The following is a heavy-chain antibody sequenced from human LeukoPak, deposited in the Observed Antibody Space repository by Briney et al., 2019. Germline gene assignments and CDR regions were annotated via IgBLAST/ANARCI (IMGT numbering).Heavy chain of an antibody. CDR1: GGTFSSYA. V-gene: IGHV1-2*06. CDR2: INPNSGGT. CDR3: ARVMGRRRYCTNGVCYNWFDP. J-gene: IGHJ5*02. D-gene: IGHD2-8*01. Sequence: ASVEVSCKASGGTFSSYAINWVRQATGQGLEWMGRINPNSGGTNYAQKFQGRVTMTRDTSISTAYMELSRLRSDDTAVYYCARVMGRRRYCTNGVCYNWFDPWGQGTLVTVSS.